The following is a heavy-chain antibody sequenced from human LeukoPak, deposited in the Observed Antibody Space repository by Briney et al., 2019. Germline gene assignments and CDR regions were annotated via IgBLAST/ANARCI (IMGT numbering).Heavy chain of an antibody. V-gene: IGHV4-4*07. J-gene: IGHJ2*01. Sequence: PSETLFLTCTVSGGSISSYYWSWIRQPAGKGLEWIGRIYSSGSTNYNPSLKSRVTISLDTSKNQFSLKLSSVTAADTAVYYCARQYSDILTGYHRGELYWYFDLWGRGTLVTVSS. CDR2: IYSSGST. CDR1: GGSISSYY. CDR3: ARQYSDILTGYHRGELYWYFDL. D-gene: IGHD3-9*01.